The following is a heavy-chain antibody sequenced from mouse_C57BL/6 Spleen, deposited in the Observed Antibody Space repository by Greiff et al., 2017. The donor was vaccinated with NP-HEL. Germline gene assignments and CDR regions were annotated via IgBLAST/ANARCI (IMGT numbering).Heavy chain of an antibody. J-gene: IGHJ2*01. Sequence: VQLQQSGAELVKPGASVKISCKASGYAFSSYWMNWVKQRPGKGLEWIGQIYPGDGDTNYNGKFKGKATLTADKSSSTAYMQLSSLTSEDSAVYFCFRPLRLPSYFDYWGHGTTLTVSS. CDR1: GYAFSSYW. CDR2: IYPGDGDT. D-gene: IGHD3-2*02. V-gene: IGHV1-80*01. CDR3: FRPLRLPSYFDY.